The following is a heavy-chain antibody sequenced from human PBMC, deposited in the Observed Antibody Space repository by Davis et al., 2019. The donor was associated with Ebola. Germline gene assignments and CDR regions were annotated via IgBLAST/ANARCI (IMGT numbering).Heavy chain of an antibody. J-gene: IGHJ6*04. V-gene: IGHV3-74*01. CDR1: GFTFSSYW. Sequence: GESLKISCAASGFTFSSYWMHWVRQAPGKGLVWVSRINSDGSSTSYADSVKGRFTISRDNAKHTLYLQMNSLRAEDTAVYYCARTLGYYDTTGYRDDYFYGMDVWGKGTTVTVSS. CDR2: INSDGSST. D-gene: IGHD3-22*01. CDR3: ARTLGYYDTTGYRDDYFYGMDV.